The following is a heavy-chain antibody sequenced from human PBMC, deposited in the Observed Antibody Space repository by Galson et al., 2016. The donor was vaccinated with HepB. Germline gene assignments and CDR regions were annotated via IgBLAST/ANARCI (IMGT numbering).Heavy chain of an antibody. Sequence: SLRLSCATSEFTFSSYAMSWVRQAPGKGLEWVSLITGSASSTYYADSVKGRFTISRDNSRNSLFVRMTSLRAEDTAVYYCAKTETPGAPGRIGHIDFWGQGTLVTVSS. CDR3: AKTETPGAPGRIGHIDF. V-gene: IGHV3-23*01. CDR2: ITGSASST. CDR1: EFTFSSYA. J-gene: IGHJ4*02. D-gene: IGHD1-26*01.